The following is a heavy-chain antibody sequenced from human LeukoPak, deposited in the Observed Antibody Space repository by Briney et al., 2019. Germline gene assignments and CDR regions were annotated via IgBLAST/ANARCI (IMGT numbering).Heavy chain of an antibody. CDR3: ARVPARNDFWSGYSGYFDY. CDR1: GYTFSSYG. J-gene: IGHJ4*02. CDR2: IRADNGNT. D-gene: IGHD3-3*01. Sequence: ASVKVSCKASGYTFSSYGFSWVRQAPGQGLEWMGWIRADNGNTNYAQKVQGRVTMTTDTSTSTAYMQLWGLTSDDTAVYYCARVPARNDFWSGYSGYFDYWGQGNLVTVYS. V-gene: IGHV1-18*01.